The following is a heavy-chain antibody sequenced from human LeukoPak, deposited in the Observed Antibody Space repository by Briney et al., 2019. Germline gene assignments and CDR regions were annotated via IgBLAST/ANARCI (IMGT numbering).Heavy chain of an antibody. CDR3: AAGRITMISALDYYYMDV. CDR1: GGSISSYY. Sequence: SETLSLTCTVSGGSISSYYWSWIRQPAGKGLEWIGRIYTSGSTNYNPSLKSRVTMSVDTSKNQFSLKLSSVTAADTAVYYRAAGRITMISALDYYYMDVWGKGTTVTVSS. V-gene: IGHV4-4*07. D-gene: IGHD3-22*01. J-gene: IGHJ6*03. CDR2: IYTSGST.